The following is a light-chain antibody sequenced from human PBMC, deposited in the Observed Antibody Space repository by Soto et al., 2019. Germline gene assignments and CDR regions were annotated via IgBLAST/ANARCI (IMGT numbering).Light chain of an antibody. CDR2: DSS. Sequence: DIQPTLSPTTQSASVGDRLTITWRGSQGLRGWLAWYQQRPGKAPKALIYDSSTLASGVPSLFNGGWSGTEFLLTISRLQPDYVATYCYQRYITYSTFGQGTRLEIK. CDR1: QGLRGW. CDR3: QRYITYST. J-gene: IGKJ5*01. V-gene: IGKV1-5*01.